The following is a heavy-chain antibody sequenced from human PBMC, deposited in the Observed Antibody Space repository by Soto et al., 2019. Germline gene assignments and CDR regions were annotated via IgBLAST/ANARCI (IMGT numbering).Heavy chain of an antibody. J-gene: IGHJ4*02. CDR3: ARSSPPGGRRGTFDF. D-gene: IGHD1-7*01. V-gene: IGHV1-69*02. CDR1: GGTFSSNT. CDR2: IIPILGVT. Sequence: QVQLVQSGAEVKKPGSSVKVSCKPSGGTFSSNTISWVRQAPGQGPEWMGRIIPILGVTRYAPQFQDRVIMTADTSTNTAHMELSSLRSSDTAVYYCARSSPPGGRRGTFDFWGQGTLVIVSS.